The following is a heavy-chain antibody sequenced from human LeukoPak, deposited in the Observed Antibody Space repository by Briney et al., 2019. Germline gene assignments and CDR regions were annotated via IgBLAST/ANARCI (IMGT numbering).Heavy chain of an antibody. D-gene: IGHD2-15*01. CDR2: INHSGST. Sequence: SETLSLTCAVYGGSFSGYYWSWIRQPPGKGLEWIGEINHSGSTNYNPSLKSRVTISVDTSKNQFSLKLSSVTAADTAVYYCARHAGLVRGQRRFDPWGREPWSPSPQ. CDR3: ARHAGLVRGQRRFDP. V-gene: IGHV4-34*01. J-gene: IGHJ5*02. CDR1: GGSFSGYY.